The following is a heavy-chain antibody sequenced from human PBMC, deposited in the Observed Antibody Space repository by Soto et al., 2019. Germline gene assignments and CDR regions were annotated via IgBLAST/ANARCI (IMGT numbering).Heavy chain of an antibody. CDR1: GGTFGGLA. CDR2: IIPFIGTA. V-gene: IGHV1-69*01. D-gene: IGHD4-4*01. Sequence: QVQLVQSGAEVKKLGSSLTVSCKAFGGTFGGLAITWVRQAPGQGLGWRGGIIPFIGTANYAQKFQGRVTITADESTSTAYMELTSLRSEDTAVYYCARVVMTTVPASYYYGMDVWGQGTTVTVSS. CDR3: ARVVMTTVPASYYYGMDV. J-gene: IGHJ6*02.